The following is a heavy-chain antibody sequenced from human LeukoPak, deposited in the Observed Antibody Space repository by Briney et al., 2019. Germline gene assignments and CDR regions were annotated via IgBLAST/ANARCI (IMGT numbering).Heavy chain of an antibody. D-gene: IGHD6-13*01. J-gene: IGHJ4*02. CDR3: AKVSSSRSWGHFDY. V-gene: IGHV3-23*01. CDR1: GFTFSNYA. CDR2: ISTRGGGT. Sequence: GGSLRLSCAVSGFTFSNYAMSWVRQPPGKGLEWVSTISTRGGGTYYAGSVRGRCTVSRDNSKNTLYLQMNSLGAEDTAIYFCAKVSSSRSWGHFDYWGQGTLVTVSS.